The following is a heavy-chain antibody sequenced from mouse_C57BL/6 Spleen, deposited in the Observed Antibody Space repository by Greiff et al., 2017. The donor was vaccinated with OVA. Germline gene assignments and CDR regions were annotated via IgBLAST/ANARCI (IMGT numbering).Heavy chain of an antibody. CDR2: IYPGSGNT. Sequence: QVQLQQSGPELVKPGASVKISCKASGYTFTDYYINWVKQRPGQGLEWIGWIYPGSGNTKYNEKFKGKATLTVDTYTSTDYMQLSSRTSEDSAVYFCARDYGSSYGYFDVWGTGTTVTVSS. D-gene: IGHD1-1*01. J-gene: IGHJ1*03. CDR3: ARDYGSSYGYFDV. V-gene: IGHV1-84*01. CDR1: GYTFTDYY.